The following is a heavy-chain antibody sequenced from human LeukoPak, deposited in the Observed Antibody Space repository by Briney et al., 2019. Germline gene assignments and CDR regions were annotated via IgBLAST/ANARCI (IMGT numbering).Heavy chain of an antibody. CDR1: GFTFSSYG. Sequence: GGSLRLSCAASGFTFSSYGMHWVRQAPGKGLEWVAVISYDGSNKYYADPVKGRFTISRDNPKNTLYLQMNSLRAEDTAVYYCAKGRDSRDFDYWGQGTLVTVSS. V-gene: IGHV3-30*18. CDR3: AKGRDSRDFDY. CDR2: ISYDGSNK. D-gene: IGHD6-13*01. J-gene: IGHJ4*02.